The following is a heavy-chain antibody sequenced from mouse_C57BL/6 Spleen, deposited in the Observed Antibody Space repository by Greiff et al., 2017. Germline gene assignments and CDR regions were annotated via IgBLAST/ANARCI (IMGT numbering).Heavy chain of an antibody. D-gene: IGHD1-1*01. CDR1: GYTFTSYW. CDR3: ARSATVVAKDAMDY. Sequence: VQLQQPGAELVRPGSSVKLSCKASGYTFTSYWMHWVKQRPIQGLEWIGNIDPSDSETHYNQKFKDKATLNVDKSSSTAYMQLSSLTSEDSAVYYCARSATVVAKDAMDYWGQGTSVTVSS. V-gene: IGHV1-52*01. CDR2: IDPSDSET. J-gene: IGHJ4*01.